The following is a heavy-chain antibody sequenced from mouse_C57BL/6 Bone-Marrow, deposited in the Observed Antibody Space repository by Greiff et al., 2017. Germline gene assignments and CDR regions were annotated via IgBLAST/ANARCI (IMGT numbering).Heavy chain of an antibody. CDR2: ISSGSSTI. D-gene: IGHD1-1*01. V-gene: IGHV5-17*01. J-gene: IGHJ4*01. Sequence: EVQRVESGGGLVKPGGSLKLSCAASGFTFSDYGMHWVRQAPEKGLEWVAYISSGSSTIYYADTVKGRFTISRDNAKNTLFLQMTSLRSEDTAMYYCATTVVAFMDYWGQGTSVTVSS. CDR1: GFTFSDYG. CDR3: ATTVVAFMDY.